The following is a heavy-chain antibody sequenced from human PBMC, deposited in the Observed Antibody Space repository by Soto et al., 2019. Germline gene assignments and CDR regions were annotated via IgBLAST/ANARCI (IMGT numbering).Heavy chain of an antibody. CDR1: GDSISTADYY. J-gene: IGHJ4*02. Sequence: SETLSLTCTVSGDSISTADYYWNWIRQPPGKGLEWIGYIYYSGNTYYIPSLKSRVTISVDTSKNQISLKLNSVTAADTAAYYCARGIYSTSSFFDSWGQGTLVTVSS. CDR3: ARGIYSTSSFFDS. V-gene: IGHV4-30-4*01. D-gene: IGHD6-6*01. CDR2: IYYSGNT.